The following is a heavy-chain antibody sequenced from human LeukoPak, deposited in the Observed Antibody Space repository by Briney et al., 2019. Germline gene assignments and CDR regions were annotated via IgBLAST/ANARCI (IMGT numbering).Heavy chain of an antibody. CDR2: IRSKAYGGTT. CDR1: GFFFDNYG. CDR3: TRVDGDPLPVDY. Sequence: GGSLRLSCTTSGFFFDNYGFIWVRQAPGKGLEWVSFIRSKAYGGTTEYAASVKGRFTISRDDSKSIAYLQMNSLKTEDTAVYYCTRVDGDPLPVDYWGQGTLVTVSS. D-gene: IGHD4-17*01. V-gene: IGHV3-49*04. J-gene: IGHJ4*02.